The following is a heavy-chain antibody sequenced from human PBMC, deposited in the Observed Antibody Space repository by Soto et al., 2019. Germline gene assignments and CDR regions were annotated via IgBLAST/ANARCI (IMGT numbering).Heavy chain of an antibody. CDR3: ARDGRLGALFHWFDP. CDR1: GGSISSYY. Sequence: PSETLSLTCTVSGGSISSYYRSWIRQPAGKGLEWIGGIYTSGGSNYNPSLKSRVTMSVDTSKNQFSLKLRSVTAADTAVYYFARDGRLGALFHWFDPWGQGTLVTVSS. CDR2: IYTSGGS. J-gene: IGHJ5*02. D-gene: IGHD3-16*01. V-gene: IGHV4-4*07.